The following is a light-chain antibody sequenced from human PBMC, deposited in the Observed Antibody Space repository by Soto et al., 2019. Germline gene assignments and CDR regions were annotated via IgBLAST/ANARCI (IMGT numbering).Light chain of an antibody. Sequence: QPVLTQPPSASGTPGQRVTISCSGSSSNIGSNTVNWYQQLPGTAPKLLIYSNNQRPSGVPARFSGSKSGTSASLAISGLQSEDEADYYCAAWDDSLNGHVFGTGTKLTVL. V-gene: IGLV1-44*01. CDR3: AAWDDSLNGHV. CDR1: SSNIGSNT. J-gene: IGLJ1*01. CDR2: SNN.